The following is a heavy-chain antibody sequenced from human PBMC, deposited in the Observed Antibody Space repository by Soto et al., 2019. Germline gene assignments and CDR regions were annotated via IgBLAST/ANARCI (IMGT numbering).Heavy chain of an antibody. CDR2: ISGSGGST. D-gene: IGHD5-18*01. Sequence: GGSLRLSCAASGFTFSSYAMSWVRQAPGKGLEWVSAISGSGGSTYYADSVKGRFTISRDNSKNTLYLQMNSLRAEDTAVYYCAKVDTAMVLMGETDYWGQGTLVTVSS. CDR1: GFTFSSYA. V-gene: IGHV3-23*01. J-gene: IGHJ4*02. CDR3: AKVDTAMVLMGETDY.